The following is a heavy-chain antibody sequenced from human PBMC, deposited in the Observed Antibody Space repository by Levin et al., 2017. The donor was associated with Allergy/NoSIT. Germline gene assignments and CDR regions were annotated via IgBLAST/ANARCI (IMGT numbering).Heavy chain of an antibody. D-gene: IGHD2-8*02. V-gene: IGHV4-59*01. CDR3: ARGENTYWPD. CDR1: GGSISSYY. CDR2: IYYSGST. Sequence: SETLSLTCTVSGGSISSYYWIWIRQPPGKGLEWIGYIYYSGSTNYYPSLKSRVSITVDTSKNQFSLKLSSVTAADTAVYYCARGENTYWPDWGQGTLVTVSS. J-gene: IGHJ4*02.